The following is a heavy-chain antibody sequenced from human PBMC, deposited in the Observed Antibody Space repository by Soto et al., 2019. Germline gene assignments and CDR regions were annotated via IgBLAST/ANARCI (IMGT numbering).Heavy chain of an antibody. V-gene: IGHV3-72*01. J-gene: IGHJ6*02. CDR3: DRPNGSGNNYGMDV. D-gene: IGHD3-10*01. CDR2: ISGSGGYTT. Sequence: GGVRKNTGKGLEWVSAISGSGGYTTEYAASVKGRFTISRDDSKNSLYLQMNSLKTEDTAVYYRDRPNGSGNNYGMDVWGQGTTVTVSS.